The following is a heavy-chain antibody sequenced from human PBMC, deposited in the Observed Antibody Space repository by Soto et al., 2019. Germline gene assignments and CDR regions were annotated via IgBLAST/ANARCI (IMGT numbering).Heavy chain of an antibody. CDR1: GFRFSSYA. D-gene: IGHD3-3*01. CDR2: IKSDGKSY. V-gene: IGHV3-30*18. J-gene: IGHJ5*02. CDR3: AKPRSSLEWPPFDP. Sequence: GGSPRLSCVAPGFRFSSYAMHWVPQAPGEGPEGGGVIKSDGKSYYYIDSVKGRFAVSRDNSKNTVFLQMNNLRVDDSAVYYCAKPRSSLEWPPFDPWGHGTLVTVSS.